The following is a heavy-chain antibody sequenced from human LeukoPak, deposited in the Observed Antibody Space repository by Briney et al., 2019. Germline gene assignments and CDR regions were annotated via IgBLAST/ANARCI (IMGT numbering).Heavy chain of an antibody. J-gene: IGHJ4*02. CDR2: IKHSGST. CDR3: ARDLGSSYFGRPDGSFDS. D-gene: IGHD3-10*02. V-gene: IGHV4-59*11. CDR1: GVSFSGRY. Sequence: PAGTLTLSCRVSGVSFSGRYWSWIRQAPGKGLEWIGYIKHSGSTKFKHSLKRRGTMPVDTTKNQFSLKLATVTAADTAFYYCARDLGSSYFGRPDGSFDSWGQGTLVTVSS.